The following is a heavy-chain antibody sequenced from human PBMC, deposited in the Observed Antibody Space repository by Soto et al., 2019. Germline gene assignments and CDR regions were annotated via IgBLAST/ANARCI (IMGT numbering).Heavy chain of an antibody. V-gene: IGHV3-30*18. CDR1: GFAFRSYG. J-gene: IGHJ3*02. CDR3: AKSYDSSGVDAFDI. CDR2: ISYDGSNK. D-gene: IGHD3-22*01. Sequence: PGGSLRLSCAASGFAFRSYGMHWVRQAPGKGLEWVAVISYDGSNKYYADSVKGRFIISRDNSKNTLYLQMNSLRAEDTAVYYCAKSYDSSGVDAFDIWGQGTMVTVSS.